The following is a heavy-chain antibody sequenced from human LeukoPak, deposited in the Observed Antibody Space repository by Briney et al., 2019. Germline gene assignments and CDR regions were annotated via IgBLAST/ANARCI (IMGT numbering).Heavy chain of an antibody. CDR2: IKQDGSEK. J-gene: IGHJ4*02. D-gene: IGHD7-27*01. Sequence: GGSLRLSCAASGFTFSSYWMSWVRQAPGKGLEWVANIKQDGSEKYYVDSVKGRFTISRDNAKNSLYLQMNSLRAEDTAVYYCVLRFPGVTLGYWGQGTLVTVSS. V-gene: IGHV3-7*01. CDR1: GFTFSSYW. CDR3: VLRFPGVTLGY.